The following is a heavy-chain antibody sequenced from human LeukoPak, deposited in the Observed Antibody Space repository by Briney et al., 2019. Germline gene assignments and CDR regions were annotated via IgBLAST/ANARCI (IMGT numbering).Heavy chain of an antibody. Sequence: SETLSLTCAVYGGSFSGYYWSWIRQPPGKGLEWIGEINHSGSTNYNPSLKSRVTISVDTSKKQFSLKMNSVTAADTAVYYCAANDFWSGFYKDWGQGTLVTVSS. CDR2: INHSGST. CDR3: AANDFWSGFYKD. D-gene: IGHD3-3*01. V-gene: IGHV4-34*01. J-gene: IGHJ4*02. CDR1: GGSFSGYY.